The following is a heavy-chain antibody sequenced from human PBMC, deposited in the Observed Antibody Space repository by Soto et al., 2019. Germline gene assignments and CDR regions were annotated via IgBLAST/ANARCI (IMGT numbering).Heavy chain of an antibody. CDR2: INHSGST. V-gene: IGHV4-34*01. Sequence: SETLSLTCAVYGGSFSGDYWSWIRQPPGKGLEWIGEINHSGSTNYNPSLKSRVTISVDTSKNQFSLKLSSVTAADTAVYYCAGGRITIFGVVIRYYYYGMDVWGQGTAVTVS. CDR3: AGGRITIFGVVIRYYYYGMDV. D-gene: IGHD3-3*01. J-gene: IGHJ6*02. CDR1: GGSFSGDY.